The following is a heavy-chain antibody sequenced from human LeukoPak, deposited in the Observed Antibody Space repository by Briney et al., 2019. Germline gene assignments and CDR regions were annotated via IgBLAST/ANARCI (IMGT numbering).Heavy chain of an antibody. CDR1: GYTFTGYY. CDR3: ARIMVRGDPYFDP. CDR2: ISAYNGNT. Sequence: GASVKVSCKASGYTFTGYYMHWVRQAPGQGLELMGWISAYNGNTNYAQKLQGRVTMTTDTSTSTAYMELRSLRSDDTAVYYCARIMVRGDPYFDPWGQGTLVTVSS. J-gene: IGHJ5*02. D-gene: IGHD3-10*01. V-gene: IGHV1-18*04.